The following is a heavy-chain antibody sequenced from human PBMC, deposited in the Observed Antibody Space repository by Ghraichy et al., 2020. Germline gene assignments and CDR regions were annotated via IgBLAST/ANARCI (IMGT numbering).Heavy chain of an antibody. CDR3: ARHLSDINKYPRWYFDV. D-gene: IGHD2-15*01. CDR2: LFDGGRT. J-gene: IGHJ2*01. V-gene: IGHV4-39*01. Sequence: ETLSLTCTVSGVSITPHYWAWIRQPPGKGLEWIGSLFDGGRTYDNPSLRIRGTISVDTSTNQVSLKLESVTAADTAVYYCARHLSDINKYPRWYFDVWGRGSLVTVSS. CDR1: GVSITPHY.